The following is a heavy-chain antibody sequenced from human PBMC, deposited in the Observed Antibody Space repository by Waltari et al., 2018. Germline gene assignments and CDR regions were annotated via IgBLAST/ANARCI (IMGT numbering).Heavy chain of an antibody. J-gene: IGHJ6*02. V-gene: IGHV4-34*01. Sequence: HVQLQHWGAGLLKPSETLSLTCAVYAGSFSGYFWSRLRQSPGKGLEWIGQINRNGSNIYNPSLKRRVAMSVDTLKSQISLRLTSVTAADAAVYYCARVGDYHGSGRFGLDVWGQGTRVTVSS. CDR2: INRNGSN. D-gene: IGHD3-10*01. CDR1: AGSFSGYF. CDR3: ARVGDYHGSGRFGLDV.